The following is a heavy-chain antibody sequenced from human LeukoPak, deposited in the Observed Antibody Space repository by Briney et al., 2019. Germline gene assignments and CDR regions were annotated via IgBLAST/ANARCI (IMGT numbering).Heavy chain of an antibody. V-gene: IGHV3-30*04. D-gene: IGHD3-22*01. CDR3: ARDPRGPTGYDHSGRVTFDY. Sequence: GGSLRLSCAASGFTFSNYAMHWVRQAPGKGVEWVAVVFFDGTIQYYADAVKRRFTISRDNSKNTLYLQMNSLRGDDTAIYYCARDPRGPTGYDHSGRVTFDYWGQGTLVTVSS. CDR2: VFFDGTIQ. J-gene: IGHJ4*02. CDR1: GFTFSNYA.